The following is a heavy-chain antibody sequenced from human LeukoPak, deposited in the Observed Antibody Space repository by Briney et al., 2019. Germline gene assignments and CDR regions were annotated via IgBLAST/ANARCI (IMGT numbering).Heavy chain of an antibody. CDR2: IYYSGST. J-gene: IGHJ3*02. V-gene: IGHV4-31*03. CDR1: GGSISSGGYY. D-gene: IGHD2-15*01. Sequence: SETLSLTCTVSGGSISSGGYYWSWIRQHPGKGLEWIGYIYYSGSTYYNPSLKSRVTISVDTSKNQFSLKLSSVTAAGTAVYYCASTASVVAATPDAFDIWGQGTMVTVSS. CDR3: ASTASVVAATPDAFDI.